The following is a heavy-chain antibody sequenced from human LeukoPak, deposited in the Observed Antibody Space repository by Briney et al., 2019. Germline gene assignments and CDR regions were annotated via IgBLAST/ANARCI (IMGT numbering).Heavy chain of an antibody. CDR1: GFTFSSYD. D-gene: IGHD3-3*01. V-gene: IGHV3-21*01. J-gene: IGHJ6*02. CDR3: ARGDDFWSGYYLGYYYGMDV. Sequence: GGSLRLSCAASGFTFSSYDMSWVRQAPGKGLEWVSSISSSSSYIYYADSVKGRFTISRDNAKNSLYLQMNSLRAEDTAVYYCARGDDFWSGYYLGYYYGMDVWGQGTTVTVSS. CDR2: ISSSSSYI.